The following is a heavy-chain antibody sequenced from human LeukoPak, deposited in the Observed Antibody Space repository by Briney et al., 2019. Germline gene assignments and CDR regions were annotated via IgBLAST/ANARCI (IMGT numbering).Heavy chain of an antibody. D-gene: IGHD2-15*01. CDR3: ARDHEYCSGGSCYPHYYYGVDV. Sequence: KTSETLSLTCTVSGGSISSGGYYWSWIRQHPGKGLEWIGYIYYSGSTYYNPSLKSRVTISVDTSKNQFSLKLSSVTAADTAVYYCARDHEYCSGGSCYPHYYYGVDVWGQGTTVTVSS. V-gene: IGHV4-31*03. CDR2: IYYSGST. CDR1: GGSISSGGYY. J-gene: IGHJ6*02.